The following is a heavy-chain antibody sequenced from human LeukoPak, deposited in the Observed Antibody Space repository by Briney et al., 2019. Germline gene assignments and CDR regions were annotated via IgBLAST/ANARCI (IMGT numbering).Heavy chain of an antibody. V-gene: IGHV3-48*02. J-gene: IGHJ3*02. D-gene: IGHD3-22*01. CDR2: ISSSSSTI. CDR1: GFTFSSYS. CDR3: ARTMIVVDNYAFDI. Sequence: GGSLRLSCAASGFTFSSYSMNWVRQAPGKGLEWVSYISSSSSTIYYADSVKGRFTISRDNAKNSLYPQMNSLRDEDTAVYYCARTMIVVDNYAFDIWGQGTMVTVSS.